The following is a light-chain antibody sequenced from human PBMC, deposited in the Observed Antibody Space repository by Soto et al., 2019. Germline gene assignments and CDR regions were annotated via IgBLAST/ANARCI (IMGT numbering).Light chain of an antibody. CDR2: VNSDGSH. J-gene: IGLJ3*02. Sequence: QSVLTQSPSASASLGASVKLTCTLSSGHSTYAIAWHQQQPEKGPRYLMKVNSDGSHNKGDGIPDRFSGSSSGAERYLTISSLQSEDEADYYCQTWGTGPWVFGGGTKVTVL. V-gene: IGLV4-69*01. CDR1: SGHSTYA. CDR3: QTWGTGPWV.